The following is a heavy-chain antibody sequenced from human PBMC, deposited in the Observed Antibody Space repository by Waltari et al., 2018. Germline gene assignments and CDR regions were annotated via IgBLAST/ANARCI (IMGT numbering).Heavy chain of an antibody. CDR3: ARGFGSSSPVGY. Sequence: QVQLVQSGAEVKKPGASVKVSCKASGYTFTSYDINWVRQATGQGLEWMVWRNPNSGNTGYAQKFQCRVTITRNTSISTAYMELSSLRSEDTAVYYCARGFGSSSPVGYWGQGTLVTVSS. J-gene: IGHJ4*02. V-gene: IGHV1-8*03. CDR2: RNPNSGNT. D-gene: IGHD6-6*01. CDR1: GYTFTSYD.